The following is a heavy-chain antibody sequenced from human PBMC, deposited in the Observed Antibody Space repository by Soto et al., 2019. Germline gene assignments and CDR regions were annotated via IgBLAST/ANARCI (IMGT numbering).Heavy chain of an antibody. CDR3: VKVVHRGWYDY. J-gene: IGHJ4*02. D-gene: IGHD6-19*01. Sequence: EVQLVESGGDLVQPGGSLRLSCSASGFTFSTYAMHWVRQAPGKGLEYVSAINSDGTRTYYADSVKCRFTISRDNFTHTLPLQMSSLRAEDTAAYYCVKVVHRGWYDYWGQGTLVTVSS. CDR1: GFTFSTYA. CDR2: INSDGTRT. V-gene: IGHV3-64D*06.